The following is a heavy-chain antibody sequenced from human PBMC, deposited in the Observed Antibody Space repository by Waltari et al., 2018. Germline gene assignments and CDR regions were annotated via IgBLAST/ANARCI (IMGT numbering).Heavy chain of an antibody. Sequence: EVQLVESGGGLIQPGGSLRLSCSGSDFSVSNSMSWVRQAPGKGLEWVSVIQAGGGTHYADSVRGRFIISRDNSRNTVYLQMNGLRPEDTAIYYCTRDTYCSGGTCHSPPVWGQGTMVTVSS. CDR2: IQAGGGT. CDR1: DFSVSNS. CDR3: TRDTYCSGGTCHSPPV. J-gene: IGHJ3*01. D-gene: IGHD2-15*01. V-gene: IGHV3-53*01.